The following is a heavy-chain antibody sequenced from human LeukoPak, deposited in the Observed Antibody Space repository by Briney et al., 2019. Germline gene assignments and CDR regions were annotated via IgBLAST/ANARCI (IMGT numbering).Heavy chain of an antibody. Sequence: SETLSLTCTVSGGSISSYYWSWIRQPPGKGLERIGYIYYSGSTNYNPSLKSRVTISVDTSKNQFSLKLSSVTAADTAVYYCAREDIIAGSFDYWGQGTLVTVSS. D-gene: IGHD2-15*01. CDR2: IYYSGST. V-gene: IGHV4-59*01. CDR3: AREDIIAGSFDY. J-gene: IGHJ4*02. CDR1: GGSISSYY.